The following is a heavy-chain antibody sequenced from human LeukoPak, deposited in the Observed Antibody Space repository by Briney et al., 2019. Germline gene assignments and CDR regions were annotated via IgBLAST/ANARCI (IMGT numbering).Heavy chain of an antibody. J-gene: IGHJ6*03. CDR2: INHSGST. Sequence: SETLSLTCAVYGGSFSGYYWSWMRQPPGERREWSVEINHSGSTNYTPSLQSRVTISVDTSKNQLSLKLRSVTAADTAVYYCARGGSGSYYHYYYYMDVWGKGTTVTVSS. D-gene: IGHD1-26*01. V-gene: IGHV4-34*01. CDR1: GGSFSGYY. CDR3: ARGGSGSYYHYYYYMDV.